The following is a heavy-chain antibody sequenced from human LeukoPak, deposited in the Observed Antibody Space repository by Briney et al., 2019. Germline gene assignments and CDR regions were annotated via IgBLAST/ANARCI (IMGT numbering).Heavy chain of an antibody. J-gene: IGHJ3*02. CDR1: KLTFSSYT. V-gene: IGHV3-21*01. CDR2: ITSTSSYI. CDR3: ARDRYDTTGYVTPDDAFDI. Sequence: GGSLRLSCAASKLTFSSYTMNWVRQAPGKGLEWVSSITSTSSYIYYADSVKGRFTISRDNAKNSLYPQMSSLRAEDTAVYYCARDRYDTTGYVTPDDAFDIWGQGTMVTVSS. D-gene: IGHD3-22*01.